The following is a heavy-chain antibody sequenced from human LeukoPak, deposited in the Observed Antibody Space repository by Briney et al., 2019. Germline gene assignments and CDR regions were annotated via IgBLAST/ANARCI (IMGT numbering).Heavy chain of an antibody. Sequence: SETLSLTCTVSGGSISSYYWSWIRQPPGKGLEWIGNIYYSGSTNYNPSLKSRVTISVDTSKNQFSLKLSSVTAADTAVYYCTRGSIAYYYMGVWGKGTTVTISS. CDR1: GGSISSYY. V-gene: IGHV4-59*01. D-gene: IGHD3-22*01. J-gene: IGHJ6*03. CDR3: TRGSIAYYYMGV. CDR2: IYYSGST.